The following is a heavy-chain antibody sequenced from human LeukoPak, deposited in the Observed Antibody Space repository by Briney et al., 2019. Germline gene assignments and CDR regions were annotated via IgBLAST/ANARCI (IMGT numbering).Heavy chain of an antibody. CDR2: IRYDGSNK. V-gene: IGHV3-30*02. CDR1: GFTFSTYG. J-gene: IGHJ4*02. CDR3: AKGISSIVGATIADY. Sequence: PGGSLRLSCAASGFTFSTYGIHWVRQAPGQGLEWVAFIRYDGSNKYYADSVRGRFTISRDNAKNSLYLQMNSLRAEDTALYYCAKGISSIVGATIADYWGQGTLVTVSP. D-gene: IGHD1-26*01.